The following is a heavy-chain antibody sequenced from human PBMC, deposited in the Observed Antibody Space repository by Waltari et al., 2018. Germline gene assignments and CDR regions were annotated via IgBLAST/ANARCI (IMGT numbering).Heavy chain of an antibody. CDR1: GYTFTSYY. D-gene: IGHD1-26*01. Sequence: QVQLVQSGAEVKKPGASVKVSCKASGYTFTSYYMHWVRQAPGQGLEWMGIINPSGGSTSYAQKFQGRVTMTRDTSTSTVYMELSSLRSEDTAVYYCARDRELDQYYDYGMDVWGQGTTVTVSS. CDR2: INPSGGST. CDR3: ARDRELDQYYDYGMDV. V-gene: IGHV1-46*01. J-gene: IGHJ6*02.